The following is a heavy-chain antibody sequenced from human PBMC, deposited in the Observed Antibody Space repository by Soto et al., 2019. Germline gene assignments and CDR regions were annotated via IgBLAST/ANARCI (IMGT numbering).Heavy chain of an antibody. D-gene: IGHD3-3*01. CDR3: ASVYDFWSGYYDNWFDP. V-gene: IGHV1-18*01. Sequence: GASVKVSCKASGYTFTSYGISWVRQAPGQGLEWMGWISAYNGNTNYAQKLQGRVTMTTDTSTSTAYMELRSMRSDGTAVYYCASVYDFWSGYYDNWFDPWGQGTLVTVSS. J-gene: IGHJ5*02. CDR2: ISAYNGNT. CDR1: GYTFTSYG.